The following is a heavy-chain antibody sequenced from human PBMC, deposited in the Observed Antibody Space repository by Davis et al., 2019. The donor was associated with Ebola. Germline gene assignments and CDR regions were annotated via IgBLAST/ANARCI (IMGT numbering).Heavy chain of an antibody. CDR3: ASLDFWTPYNWFDP. Sequence: MPSETLSLTCTVSGGSISSYYWSWIRQPPGKGLEWIGYIYYSGSTNYNPSLKSRVTISVDTSKNQFSLKLSSVTAADTAVYYCASLDFWTPYNWFDPWGQGTPVTVSS. CDR1: GGSISSYY. J-gene: IGHJ5*02. V-gene: IGHV4-59*01. D-gene: IGHD3/OR15-3a*01. CDR2: IYYSGST.